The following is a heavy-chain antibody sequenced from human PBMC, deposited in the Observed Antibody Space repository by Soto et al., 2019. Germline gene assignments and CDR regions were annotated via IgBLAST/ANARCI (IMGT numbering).Heavy chain of an antibody. Sequence: SETLSLTCAVYGGSFSGYYWSWIRQPPGKGLEWIGEINHSGSTNYNPSLKSRVTISVETSKNQFSLKLSSVTAADTAVYYCPIGNILGGSWDDAFDIWGQGTMVTVSS. CDR3: PIGNILGGSWDDAFDI. CDR2: INHSGST. V-gene: IGHV4-34*01. D-gene: IGHD2-15*01. CDR1: GGSFSGYY. J-gene: IGHJ3*02.